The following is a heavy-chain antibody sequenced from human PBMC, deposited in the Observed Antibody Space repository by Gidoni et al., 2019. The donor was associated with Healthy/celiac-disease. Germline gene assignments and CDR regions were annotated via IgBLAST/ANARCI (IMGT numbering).Heavy chain of an antibody. CDR3: ARGGGEQQLVRRGWFDP. V-gene: IGHV3-30*04. CDR2: ISYDGSNK. Sequence: QVQLVESGGGVVQPGRSLRLSCAASGFNFSSYAMHWVRQATGKGLEWVAVISYDGSNKYYADSVKGRFTISRDNSKNTLYLQMNSLRAEDTAVYYCARGGGEQQLVRRGWFDPWGQGTLVTVSS. D-gene: IGHD6-13*01. J-gene: IGHJ5*02. CDR1: GFNFSSYA.